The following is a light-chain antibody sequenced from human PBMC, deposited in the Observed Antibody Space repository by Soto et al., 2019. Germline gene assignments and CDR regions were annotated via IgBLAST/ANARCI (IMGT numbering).Light chain of an antibody. CDR1: TSNIGNNY. J-gene: IGLJ2*01. CDR2: DND. Sequence: QSVLTQPASVSAAPGQTVTISCSGSTSNIGNNYVSWYQQLPGTAPKLLIYDNDKRPSAIPDRFSGSKSGTSATLDITGLQAGDEADYYCATWNGSLTGGRVFGGGTKLTVL. V-gene: IGLV1-51*01. CDR3: ATWNGSLTGGRV.